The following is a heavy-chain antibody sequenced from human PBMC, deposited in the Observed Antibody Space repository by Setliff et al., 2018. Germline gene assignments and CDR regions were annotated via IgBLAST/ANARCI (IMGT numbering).Heavy chain of an antibody. J-gene: IGHJ6*02. CDR3: ARDQGYYGSGSLDSYYYYYGMDV. V-gene: IGHV4-38-2*02. Sequence: SETLSLTCTVSGYSISSGYYWGWIRQPPGKGLEWIGNMYHSGSVYYNPPLKSRVTISVDASKNQFSLKLSSVTAADTAVYYCARDQGYYGSGSLDSYYYYYGMDVWGQGTTVTVSS. CDR2: MYHSGSV. CDR1: GYSISSGYY. D-gene: IGHD3-10*01.